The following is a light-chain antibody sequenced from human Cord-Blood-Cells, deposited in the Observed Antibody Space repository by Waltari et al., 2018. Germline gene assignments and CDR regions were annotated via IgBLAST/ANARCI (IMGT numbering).Light chain of an antibody. V-gene: IGLV1-40*01. CDR3: QSYDSSLSVYVV. CDR1: SPNIGAGYD. Sequence: QSVLTQPPSVSGAPGQRVTISCTGRSPNIGAGYDVHWYQQLPGTAPKLLIYGNSNRPSGVPDRFSGSKSGTSASLAITGLQAEDEADYYCQSYDSSLSVYVVFGGGTKLTVL. CDR2: GNS. J-gene: IGLJ2*01.